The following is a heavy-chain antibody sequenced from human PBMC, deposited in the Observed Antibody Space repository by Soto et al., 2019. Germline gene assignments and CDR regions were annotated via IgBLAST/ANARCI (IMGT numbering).Heavy chain of an antibody. D-gene: IGHD2-2*01. CDR2: MNPNSGNT. V-gene: IGHV1-8*01. CDR1: GYTFTSYD. J-gene: IGHJ6*03. Sequence: QVQLVQSGAEVKKPGASVKVSCKASGYTFTSYDINWVRQATGQGLEWMGCMNPNSGNTGYAQKFQGRVTMTRNTSISTAYMEVSSLRSEDTAVYYCARVRYCSSTSCYPDYYDYMDVWCKGTTVTVSS. CDR3: ARVRYCSSTSCYPDYYDYMDV.